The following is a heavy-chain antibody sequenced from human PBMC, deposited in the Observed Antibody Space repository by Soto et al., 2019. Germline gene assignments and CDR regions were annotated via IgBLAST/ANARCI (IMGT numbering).Heavy chain of an antibody. CDR2: IYHSGNT. CDR3: ARARFQVLYGKPYFDS. CDR1: GGSITTGGSY. Sequence: SETLSLTCTVSGGSITTGGSYWSWIRQHPGKGLEWIGNIYHSGNTYYNPSLKSRRTISVDTSKNHFSLMVDSVTAADTAVYYCARARFQVLYGKPYFDSWGQGTLVTVSS. J-gene: IGHJ4*02. D-gene: IGHD2-2*02. V-gene: IGHV4-31*03.